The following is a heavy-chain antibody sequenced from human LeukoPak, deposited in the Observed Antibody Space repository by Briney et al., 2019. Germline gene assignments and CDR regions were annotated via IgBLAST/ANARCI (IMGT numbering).Heavy chain of an antibody. CDR2: IIPIFGTA. CDR3: ARDGPTGGYGDYGMDV. Sequence: WASVKVSCKASGGTFSSYAISWVRQVPGQGLEWMGGIIPIFGTANYAQKFQGRVTITADESTSTAYMELSSLRSEDTAVYYCARDGPTGGYGDYGMDVWGKGTTVTVSS. V-gene: IGHV1-69*13. J-gene: IGHJ6*04. CDR1: GGTFSSYA. D-gene: IGHD4-17*01.